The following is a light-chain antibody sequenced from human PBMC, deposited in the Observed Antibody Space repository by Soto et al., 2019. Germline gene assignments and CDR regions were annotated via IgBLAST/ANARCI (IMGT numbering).Light chain of an antibody. J-gene: IGLJ3*02. CDR1: SGHSGYI. Sequence: QLVLTQSSSASASLGSSVKLTCTLSSGHSGYIIAWHQQRPGRAPRYLMKLEGSGSYSKGSGVPDRFSGSSSGADRYLTISNLQFEDEADYYCETWDSNSWVFGGGTKVTVL. CDR3: ETWDSNSWV. V-gene: IGLV4-60*02. CDR2: LEGSGSY.